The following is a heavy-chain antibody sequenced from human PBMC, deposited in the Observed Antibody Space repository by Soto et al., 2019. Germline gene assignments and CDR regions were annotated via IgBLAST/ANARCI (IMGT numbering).Heavy chain of an antibody. V-gene: IGHV1-69*13. J-gene: IGHJ6*02. Sequence: SVKVSCKASGGTFSSYAISWVRQAPGQGLEWMGGNIPIFGTANYAQKFQGRVTITADESTSTAYMELSSLRSEDTAVYYCARGRAPGYYDILTGYYDYYYYYGMDVWGQGTTVTVSS. CDR1: GGTFSSYA. CDR2: NIPIFGTA. D-gene: IGHD3-9*01. CDR3: ARGRAPGYYDILTGYYDYYYYYGMDV.